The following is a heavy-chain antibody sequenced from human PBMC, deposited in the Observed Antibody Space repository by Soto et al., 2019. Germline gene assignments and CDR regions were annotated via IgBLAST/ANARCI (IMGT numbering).Heavy chain of an antibody. Sequence: QVQLVQSGAEVKKPGASVKVSCKASGYTFTSYGISWVRQAPGQGLEWMGWISAYNGNTNYAQKLQGRVNMTTDTSTSTAYMELRSLRSDDTAVYYCARDRDILMITFGGVIVPYFDYWGQGSLVTVSS. CDR3: ARDRDILMITFGGVIVPYFDY. V-gene: IGHV1-18*01. D-gene: IGHD3-16*02. CDR2: ISAYNGNT. J-gene: IGHJ4*02. CDR1: GYTFTSYG.